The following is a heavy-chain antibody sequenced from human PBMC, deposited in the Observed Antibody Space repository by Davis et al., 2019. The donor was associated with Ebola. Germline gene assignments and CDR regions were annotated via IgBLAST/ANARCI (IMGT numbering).Heavy chain of an antibody. J-gene: IGHJ1*01. CDR2: INPGDSDT. Sequence: GESLKISCKGSGYIFTSYWIGWLRQLPGKGLEWMGIINPGDSDTRYSPSFQGQVTISADKSSSTAYLQWSSLKASDIAMYYCARGYSSSVRTPFQHWGQGTLVTVSS. V-gene: IGHV5-51*01. CDR3: ARGYSSSVRTPFQH. CDR1: GYIFTSYW. D-gene: IGHD6-13*01.